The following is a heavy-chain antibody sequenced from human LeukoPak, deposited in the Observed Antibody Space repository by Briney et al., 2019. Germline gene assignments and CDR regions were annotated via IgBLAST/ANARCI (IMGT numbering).Heavy chain of an antibody. Sequence: PSETLSLTCTVSGGSISSGSYYWGWIRQPPGKGLEWIGSIYYSGSTYYNPSLKSRVTISVDTSKNQFSLKLSSVTAADTAVYYCARWGSGWPYFDYWGQGTLVTVSS. J-gene: IGHJ4*02. D-gene: IGHD6-19*01. CDR3: ARWGSGWPYFDY. CDR2: IYYSGST. V-gene: IGHV4-39*01. CDR1: GGSISSGSYY.